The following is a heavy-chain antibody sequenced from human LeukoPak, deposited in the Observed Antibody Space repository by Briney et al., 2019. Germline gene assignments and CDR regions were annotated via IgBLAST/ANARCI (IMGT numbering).Heavy chain of an antibody. V-gene: IGHV1-46*01. Sequence: ASVKVSCKASGYTFTSYYMHWVRQAPGQGLEWMGIINPSGGSTSYAQKFQGRVTMTRDTSTSTVYMELSSLRSEDTAVYYCARDATYYYDSSGYYYRYFDYWGQGTLVTVSS. CDR1: GYTFTSYY. CDR2: INPSGGST. D-gene: IGHD3-22*01. J-gene: IGHJ4*02. CDR3: ARDATYYYDSSGYYYRYFDY.